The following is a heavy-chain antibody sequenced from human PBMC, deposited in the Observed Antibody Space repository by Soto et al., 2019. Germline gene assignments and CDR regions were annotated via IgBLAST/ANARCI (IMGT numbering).Heavy chain of an antibody. D-gene: IGHD4-17*01. CDR2: ISGSGGST. CDR3: AKGTYGDLSIDY. J-gene: IGHJ4*02. CDR1: AFTFSSYA. Sequence: GGSLRLSCAASAFTFSSYAMSWVRQAPGKGLEWVSAISGSGGSTYYADSVKGRFTISRDNSKNTLYLQMNSLRAEDTAVYYCAKGTYGDLSIDYWGQGTLVTVSS. V-gene: IGHV3-23*01.